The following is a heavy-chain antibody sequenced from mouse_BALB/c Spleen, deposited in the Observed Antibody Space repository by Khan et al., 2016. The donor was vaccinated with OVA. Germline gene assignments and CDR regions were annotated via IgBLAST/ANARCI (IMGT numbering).Heavy chain of an antibody. CDR1: GFSFSTYT. CDR2: ISSGSTYT. D-gene: IGHD2-1*01. J-gene: IGHJ1*01. V-gene: IGHV5-6-4*01. Sequence: EVELVESGGGLVKPGGSLKLSCAASGFSFSTYTMSWVRQTPEKRLEWVATISSGSTYTYYPDSVRGRFPIYRATAKNTLYLQMGSLKSEDTAMYYCTRDGNYAHWYFDGWGAGTTVTVSS. CDR3: TRDGNYAHWYFDG.